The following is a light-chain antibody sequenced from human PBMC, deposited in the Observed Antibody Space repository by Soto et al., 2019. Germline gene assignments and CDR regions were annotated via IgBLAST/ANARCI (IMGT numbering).Light chain of an antibody. CDR3: QQLSNSPS. J-gene: IGKJ4*01. CDR2: DAS. V-gene: IGKV3-11*01. Sequence: IVLTQSPATLSLSPGERATLSCRASQSVSSYLAWYQQKPGQAPRLLIYDASNRATGIPARFSGSGSGTDFTLTIRSLEPEDCAVYFCQQLSNSPSFGGGTKVEIK. CDR1: QSVSSY.